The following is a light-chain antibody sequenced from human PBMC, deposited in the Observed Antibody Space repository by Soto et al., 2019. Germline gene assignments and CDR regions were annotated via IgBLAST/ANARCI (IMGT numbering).Light chain of an antibody. CDR1: SSDVGDYNY. CDR2: EVN. CDR3: SSYTSSSTYV. J-gene: IGLJ1*01. V-gene: IGLV2-14*01. Sequence: QSALTQPRSVSGSPGQSITISCTGASSDVGDYNYVSWYQHHPGKAPKLLIYEVNNRPSGVSDRFSGSKSDNVASLTISWLQAEDEADYYCSSYTSSSTYVFGTGTKVTVL.